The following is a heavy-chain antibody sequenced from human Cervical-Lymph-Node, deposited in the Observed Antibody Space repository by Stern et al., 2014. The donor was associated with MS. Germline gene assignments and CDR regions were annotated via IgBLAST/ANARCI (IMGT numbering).Heavy chain of an antibody. Sequence: QVQLQESGPGLVKPSESLSLTCTVSGGSITRYYCSWIRKSPGKGLEWIGYIHYSGSTAYNPSLKSRVTISVDSSKNQFSLRLSSATAADTAVYYCARGRMYHFDSWGQGTLVTVSS. CDR1: GGSITRYY. CDR2: IHYSGST. D-gene: IGHD2-8*01. CDR3: ARGRMYHFDS. V-gene: IGHV4-59*01. J-gene: IGHJ4*02.